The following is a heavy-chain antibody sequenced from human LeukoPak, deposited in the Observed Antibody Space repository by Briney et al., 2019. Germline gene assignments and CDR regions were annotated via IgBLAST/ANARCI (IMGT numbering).Heavy chain of an antibody. D-gene: IGHD1-14*01. CDR2: IYRSVNT. CDR3: ARVGEPRDFDY. CDR1: GGSISSGDYS. Sequence: SQTLSLTCVVSGGSISSGDYSWSWIRQPPGKGLEWIGYIYRSVNTYYNPSLESRVTISVDRSKNQFSLKLTSVTAADTAVYYCARVGEPRDFDYWGQGTLVTVSS. V-gene: IGHV4-30-2*01. J-gene: IGHJ4*02.